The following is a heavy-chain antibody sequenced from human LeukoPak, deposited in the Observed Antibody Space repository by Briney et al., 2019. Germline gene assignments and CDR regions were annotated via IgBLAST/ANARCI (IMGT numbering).Heavy chain of an antibody. Sequence: SETLSLTCAVYGGSFSGYYWSWIRQPPGKGLEWIGEINHSGSTNYNPSLKSRVTISVDTSKNQFSLKLSSVTAADTAVYYCARGFSDSSGYYYQYYYYYGMDVWGQGPRSPSP. CDR2: INHSGST. CDR1: GGSFSGYY. V-gene: IGHV4-34*01. CDR3: ARGFSDSSGYYYQYYYYYGMDV. J-gene: IGHJ6*02. D-gene: IGHD3-22*01.